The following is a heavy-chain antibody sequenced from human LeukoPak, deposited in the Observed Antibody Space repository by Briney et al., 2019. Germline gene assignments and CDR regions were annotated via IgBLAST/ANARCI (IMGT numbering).Heavy chain of an antibody. J-gene: IGHJ4*02. D-gene: IGHD6-6*01. Sequence: SETLSLTCAVSGGSISSSNWWSWVRQPPGKGLEWIGEIYHSGSTNYNPSLKSRVTISVDKSKNQFSLKLSSVTAADTAVYYCARHVKLLVYYFDYWGQGTLVTVSS. CDR3: ARHVKLLVYYFDY. CDR1: GGSISSSNW. CDR2: IYHSGST. V-gene: IGHV4-4*02.